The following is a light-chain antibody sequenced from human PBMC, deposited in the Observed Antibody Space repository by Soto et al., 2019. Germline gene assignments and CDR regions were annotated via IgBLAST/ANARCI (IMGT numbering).Light chain of an antibody. CDR2: DVN. J-gene: IGLJ1*01. CDR3: SSYSSSSLYV. Sequence: QYALTQPASVSGSPGQSLTISCTGTSSDVGGYNYVSWYQHHPGKAPKLMIYDVNNRPSGVSNRFFGSKSGNTASLTISGLQAEDEADYYCSSYSSSSLYVFGAATKVTVL. V-gene: IGLV2-14*03. CDR1: SSDVGGYNY.